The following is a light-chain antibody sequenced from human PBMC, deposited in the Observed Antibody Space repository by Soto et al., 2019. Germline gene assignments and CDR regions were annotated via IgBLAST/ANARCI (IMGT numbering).Light chain of an antibody. Sequence: PGERATLTCRASQSVTNYIAWYQQRPGQAPRLLIYGTSSRATGIPDRFSGSGSGTDFTLTISRLEPEDFALYYCQQYGSSPITFGQGTRLEIK. CDR2: GTS. J-gene: IGKJ5*01. V-gene: IGKV3-20*01. CDR3: QQYGSSPIT. CDR1: QSVTNY.